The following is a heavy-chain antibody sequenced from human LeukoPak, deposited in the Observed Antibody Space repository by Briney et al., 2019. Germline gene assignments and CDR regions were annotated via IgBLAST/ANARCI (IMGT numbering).Heavy chain of an antibody. D-gene: IGHD3-22*01. CDR1: GFTFSSYS. CDR3: ARDPPYYYDSSGYYQI. J-gene: IGHJ4*02. Sequence: GGSLRLSCAASGFTFSSYSMNWVRQAPGKGLEWVSYISSSSSTIYYADSVKGRFTISRDNAKNSLYLQMNSLRAEDTAAYYCARDPPYYYDSSGYYQIWGQGTLVTVSS. CDR2: ISSSSSTI. V-gene: IGHV3-48*04.